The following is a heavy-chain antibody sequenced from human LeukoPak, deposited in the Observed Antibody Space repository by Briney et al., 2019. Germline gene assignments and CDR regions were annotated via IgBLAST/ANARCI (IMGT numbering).Heavy chain of an antibody. V-gene: IGHV1-18*04. CDR3: ARVKAQADY. CDR2: ISVYNGNR. CDR1: GYTFTSYG. Sequence: ASVKVSFKASGYTFTSYGISWVRQAPGQGLEWMGWISVYNGNRDYAQKLHGRVTMTTDTTTSTAYMELRSLRSDDTAVYYCARVKAQADYWGQETLVTVSS. J-gene: IGHJ4*02.